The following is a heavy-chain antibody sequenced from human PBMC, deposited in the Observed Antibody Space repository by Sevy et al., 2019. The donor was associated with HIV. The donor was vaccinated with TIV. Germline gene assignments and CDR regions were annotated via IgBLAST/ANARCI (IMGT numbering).Heavy chain of an antibody. CDR2: IIPIFGTA. J-gene: IGHJ6*02. CDR1: GGTFSSYA. V-gene: IGHV1-69*13. Sequence: ASVKVSCKASGGTFSSYAISWVRQAPGQGLEWMGGIIPIFGTANYAQKFQGRVTITADESTSTAYMELSSLRSEDTAVYYCASSTAYSSGLEGYYYYGMDVWGQGTTVTVSS. D-gene: IGHD6-19*01. CDR3: ASSTAYSSGLEGYYYYGMDV.